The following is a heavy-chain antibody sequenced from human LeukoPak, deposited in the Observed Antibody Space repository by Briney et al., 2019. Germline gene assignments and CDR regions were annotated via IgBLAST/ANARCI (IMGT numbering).Heavy chain of an antibody. Sequence: GGSLRLSCAASGFTFSSYAMNWVRQAPGKGLEWVSSISSSSSYIYYADSVKGRFTISRDNAKNSLYLQMNSLRAEDTAVYYCARASSSWTNNWFDPWGQGTLATVSS. CDR1: GFTFSSYA. V-gene: IGHV3-21*01. J-gene: IGHJ5*02. CDR3: ARASSSWTNNWFDP. CDR2: ISSSSSYI. D-gene: IGHD6-13*01.